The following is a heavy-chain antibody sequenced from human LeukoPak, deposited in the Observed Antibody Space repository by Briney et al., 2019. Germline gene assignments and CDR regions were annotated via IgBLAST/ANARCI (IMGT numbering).Heavy chain of an antibody. J-gene: IGHJ4*02. CDR1: GVTFRTYP. CDR2: LTGGGGTT. D-gene: IGHD5-12*01. Sequence: GGSLRLSCAVSGVTFRTYPMTWVRQAPGKGLEWVSSLTGGGGTTYYADSVKGRFTISRDNSKDTLYLQMNSLRADDTAVYYCAKNWGSGCDYLTHWGQGTLVTVSS. V-gene: IGHV3-23*01. CDR3: AKNWGSGCDYLTH.